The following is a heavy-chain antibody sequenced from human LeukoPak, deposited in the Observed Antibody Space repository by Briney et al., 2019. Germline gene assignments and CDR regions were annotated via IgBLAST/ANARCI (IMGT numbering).Heavy chain of an antibody. D-gene: IGHD3-22*01. CDR2: IYHSGST. CDR1: GGSISSGGYS. CDR3: ARSVYYDSSGYYYPYFHY. V-gene: IGHV4-30-2*02. J-gene: IGHJ4*02. Sequence: PSETLSLTCAVSGGSISSGGYSWSWIRQPPGKGLEWIGYIYHSGSTYYNPSLKSRVSISVDTSKNQFSLELSSVTAADTAVYYCARSVYYDSSGYYYPYFHYWGQGTLVTVSS.